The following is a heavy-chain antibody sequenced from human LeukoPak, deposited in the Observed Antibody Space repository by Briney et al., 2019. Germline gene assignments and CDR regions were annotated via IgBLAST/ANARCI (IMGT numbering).Heavy chain of an antibody. CDR1: GYTFTSYA. V-gene: IGHV7-4-1*02. CDR3: ARARPYVDTAMVRAGWFDP. CDR2: INTNTGNP. J-gene: IGHJ5*02. Sequence: ASVKVSCKASGYTFTSYAMNWVRQAPGQGLEWMGWINTNTGNPTYAQGFTGRFVFSLDTSVSTAYLQISSLKAEDTAVYYCARARPYVDTAMVRAGWFDPWGQGTLVTVSS. D-gene: IGHD5-18*01.